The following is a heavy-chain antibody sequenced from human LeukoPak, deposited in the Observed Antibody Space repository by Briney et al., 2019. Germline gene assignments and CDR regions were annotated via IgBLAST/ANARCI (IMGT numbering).Heavy chain of an antibody. CDR1: GYTFTGYY. V-gene: IGHV1-46*01. J-gene: IGHJ1*01. Sequence: ASVKVSCKASGYTFTGYYMHWVRQAPGQGLEWMGIINPSGGSTSYAQKFQGRVTMTRDTFTSTVYMELSSLRSEDTTVYYCVRGYQPPYCSGGSCRISAEYFQHWGQGTLSPSPQ. D-gene: IGHD2-15*01. CDR2: INPSGGST. CDR3: VRGYQPPYCSGGSCRISAEYFQH.